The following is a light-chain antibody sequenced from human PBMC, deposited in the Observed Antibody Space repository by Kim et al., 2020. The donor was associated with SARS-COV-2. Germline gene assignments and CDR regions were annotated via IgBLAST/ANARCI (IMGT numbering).Light chain of an antibody. CDR2: DVS. J-gene: IGLJ1*01. Sequence: QSALTQPASVSGSPGQSITISCTGTSSDVGGYNYVSWYQQHPGKAPKLMIYDVSTRPSGVSNRFSGSKSGNTASLTISGLQAEDEADYYCSSYTSSSTYVLGTGTKVTVL. CDR1: SSDVGGYNY. CDR3: SSYTSSSTYV. V-gene: IGLV2-14*01.